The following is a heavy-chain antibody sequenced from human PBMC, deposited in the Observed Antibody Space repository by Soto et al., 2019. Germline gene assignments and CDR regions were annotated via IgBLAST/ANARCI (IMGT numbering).Heavy chain of an antibody. J-gene: IGHJ4*02. CDR2: ISGSGLST. CDR3: AKMTTRRFDY. V-gene: IGHV3-23*01. CDR1: GFTFSSYA. Sequence: GWSLRLSCAASGFTFSSYAMSLVRQAPGKGLEWASGISGSGLSTNYADSVKGRFTISRDNSKNTLYLQMNSLRAEDTAVYYCAKMTTRRFDYWGQGPLVTVS. D-gene: IGHD4-17*01.